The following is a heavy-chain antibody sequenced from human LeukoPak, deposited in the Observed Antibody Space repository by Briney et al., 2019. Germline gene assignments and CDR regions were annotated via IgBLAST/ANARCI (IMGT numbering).Heavy chain of an antibody. J-gene: IGHJ6*02. CDR1: GYTFTSYG. D-gene: IGHD3-22*01. Sequence: VASVKVSCKASGYTFTSYGISWVRQAPGQGLEWMGWISAYNGNTNYAQKLQGRVTMTTDTSTSTAYMELRSLRSDDTAVYYCARQVVITENYYYYYGMDVWGQGTTVTVSS. CDR3: ARQVVITENYYYYYGMDV. CDR2: ISAYNGNT. V-gene: IGHV1-18*01.